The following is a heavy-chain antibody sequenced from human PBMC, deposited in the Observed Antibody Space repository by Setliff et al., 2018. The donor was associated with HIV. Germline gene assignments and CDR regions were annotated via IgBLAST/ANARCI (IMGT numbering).Heavy chain of an antibody. D-gene: IGHD3-3*01. CDR3: ARRRPPPSGFYSKYYMDV. J-gene: IGHJ6*03. CDR1: GGSFSSYY. CDR2: INHSGST. Sequence: SETLSLTCAVYGGSFSSYYWSWIRQPPGKGLEWVGEINHSGSTNYNPSLKSRVTISVDTSKNQIPLRLSSVTAADTAVYYCARRRPPPSGFYSKYYMDVWGKGTTVTVSS. V-gene: IGHV4-34*01.